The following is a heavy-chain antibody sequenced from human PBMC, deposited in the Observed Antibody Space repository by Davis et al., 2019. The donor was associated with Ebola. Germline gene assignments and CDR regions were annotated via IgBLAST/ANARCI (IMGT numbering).Heavy chain of an antibody. D-gene: IGHD3-3*01. CDR1: GGTFSSYA. CDR2: ISAYNGNT. Sequence: ASVKVSCKASGGTFSSYAISWVRQAPGQGLEWMGWISAYNGNTNYAQKLQGRVTMTTDTSTSTAYMELRSLRSDDTAVYYCARYYDFWSGYYYYYYYMDVWGKGTTVTVSS. J-gene: IGHJ6*03. V-gene: IGHV1-18*01. CDR3: ARYYDFWSGYYYYYYYMDV.